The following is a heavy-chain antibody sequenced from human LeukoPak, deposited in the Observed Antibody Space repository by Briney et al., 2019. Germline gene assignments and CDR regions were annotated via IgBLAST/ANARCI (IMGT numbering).Heavy chain of an antibody. V-gene: IGHV1-2*02. J-gene: IGHJ4*01. D-gene: IGHD3-9*01. Sequence: ASVSVSCKTSGYTFTDYYIHWVRQAPGQGLEWMGWVNPKSGATYYAQTFRGRVIITRDASMSTAYMELSRLKTDDTAMYYCARLTDFWGPGTLVTVSS. CDR1: GYTFTDYY. CDR2: VNPKSGAT. CDR3: ARLTDF.